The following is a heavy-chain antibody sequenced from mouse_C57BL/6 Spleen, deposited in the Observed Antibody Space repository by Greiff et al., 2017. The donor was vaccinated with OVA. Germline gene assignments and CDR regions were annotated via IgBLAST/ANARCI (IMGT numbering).Heavy chain of an antibody. Sequence: VQLQQSGPELVKPGASVKMSCKASGYTFTDYNMHWVKQSQGKSLEWIGYINPNNGGTSYNQKFKGKATLTVNKSSSTAYMELRSLTSEDSAVYYCARPHYYGSSLGYWGQGTTLTVSS. CDR1: GYTFTDYN. V-gene: IGHV1-22*01. CDR3: ARPHYYGSSLGY. D-gene: IGHD1-1*01. J-gene: IGHJ2*01. CDR2: INPNNGGT.